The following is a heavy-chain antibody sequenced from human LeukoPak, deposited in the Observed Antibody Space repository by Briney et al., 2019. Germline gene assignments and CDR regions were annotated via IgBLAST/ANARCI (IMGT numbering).Heavy chain of an antibody. V-gene: IGHV4-4*02. CDR2: VSLSGLT. CDR3: TRESGPYCPFGY. CDR1: GGSITSTNW. J-gene: IGHJ4*02. D-gene: IGHD1-26*01. Sequence: SGTLSLTCGVSGGSITSTNWWSWVRQPPGQGLEWIGEVSLSGLTNYNPSLSSRVIMALDTSKNHLSLHLTSVTAADTAMYYCTRESGPYCPFGYWGQGTLVVVPS.